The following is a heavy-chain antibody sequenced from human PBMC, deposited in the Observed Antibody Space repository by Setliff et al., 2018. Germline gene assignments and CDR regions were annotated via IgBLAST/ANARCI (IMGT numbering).Heavy chain of an antibody. Sequence: SETLSLTCTVSGGSISSSSYYWGWIRQPPGKGLEWIGSIYYSGSTYYNPSLKSRVTISVDTSKNQFSLKLSSVTAADTAVYYCTRVGRQLVYYYYGMDVWGQGTTVTVSS. CDR1: GGSISSSSYY. V-gene: IGHV4-39*07. CDR2: IYYSGST. CDR3: TRVGRQLVYYYYGMDV. D-gene: IGHD6-13*01. J-gene: IGHJ6*02.